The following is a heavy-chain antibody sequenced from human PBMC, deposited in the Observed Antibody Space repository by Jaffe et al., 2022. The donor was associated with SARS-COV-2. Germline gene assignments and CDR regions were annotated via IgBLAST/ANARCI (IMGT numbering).Heavy chain of an antibody. J-gene: IGHJ2*01. CDR1: GGSISSSSYY. D-gene: IGHD2-15*01. CDR3: ARHSWTRGYCSGGSCYPWYFDL. Sequence: QLQLQESGPGLVKPSETLSLTCTVSGGSISSSSYYWGWIRQPPGKGLEWIGSIYYSGSTYYNPSLKSRVTISVDTSKNQFSLKLSSVTAADTAVYYCARHSWTRGYCSGGSCYPWYFDLWGRGTLVTVSS. CDR2: IYYSGST. V-gene: IGHV4-39*01.